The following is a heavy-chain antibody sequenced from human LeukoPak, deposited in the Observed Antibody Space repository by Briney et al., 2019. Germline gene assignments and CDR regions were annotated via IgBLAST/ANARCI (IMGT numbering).Heavy chain of an antibody. J-gene: IGHJ4*02. CDR1: GFTVSSNY. V-gene: IGHV3-53*01. CDR3: VRYDGGSGPFDY. Sequence: GGSLRLSCAVSGFTVSSNYMSWVRQAPGKGLEWVSVLYSGSNTYYADSVKGRFTISRDDSKNTLYLQMNSLRADDTAVYYCVRYDGGSGPFDYWGQGTLVTVSS. D-gene: IGHD3-10*01. CDR2: LYSGSNT.